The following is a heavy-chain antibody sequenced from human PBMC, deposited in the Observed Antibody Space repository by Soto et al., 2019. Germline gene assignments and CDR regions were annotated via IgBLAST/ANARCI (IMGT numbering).Heavy chain of an antibody. CDR2: IHSDGITT. J-gene: IGHJ3*01. Sequence: TGGSLRLSCAASGFTFSTYWMHWVRQAPGKGLVWVSRIHSDGITTLYADSVAGRFTISRDNAKNTVFLQMNSLRAEDTAVYYCATGPTPAFAFWGRGTMVTVSS. D-gene: IGHD1-1*01. V-gene: IGHV3-74*01. CDR3: ATGPTPAFAF. CDR1: GFTFSTYW.